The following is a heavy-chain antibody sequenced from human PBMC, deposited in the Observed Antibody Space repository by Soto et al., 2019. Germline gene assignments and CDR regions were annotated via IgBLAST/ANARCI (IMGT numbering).Heavy chain of an antibody. V-gene: IGHV3-23*01. J-gene: IGHJ4*02. Sequence: EVQLLESGGGLVQPGGSLRLSCAASGFTFSSYAMSWVRQAPGKGLEWVSGISVSGDITYYAGSVKGRFTISRDNSKSTLYLQMNSLRAEDTAVYYCAKIFRYGDPEYWGQGALVTVSS. CDR2: ISVSGDIT. CDR3: AKIFRYGDPEY. D-gene: IGHD2-21*02. CDR1: GFTFSSYA.